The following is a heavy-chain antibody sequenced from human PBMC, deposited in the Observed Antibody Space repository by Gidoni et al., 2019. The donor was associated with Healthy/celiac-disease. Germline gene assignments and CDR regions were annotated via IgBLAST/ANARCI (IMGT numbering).Heavy chain of an antibody. J-gene: IGHJ6*03. CDR2: ISYDGSNK. Sequence: QVQLVESGGGVVQPGRSLRLSCAASGFTFSSYAMHWVRQAPGKGLELVAVISYDGSNKYYADSVKGRFTISRDNSKNTLYLQMNSLRAEDTAVYYCARVGDWGYYYYYMDVWGKGTTVTVSS. CDR3: ARVGDWGYYYYYMDV. V-gene: IGHV3-30-3*01. D-gene: IGHD2-21*02. CDR1: GFTFSSYA.